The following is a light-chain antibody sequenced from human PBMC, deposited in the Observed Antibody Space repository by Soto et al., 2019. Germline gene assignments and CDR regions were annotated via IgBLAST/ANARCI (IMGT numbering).Light chain of an antibody. CDR2: EGS. V-gene: IGLV2-23*01. J-gene: IGLJ2*01. Sequence: QSVLTQPASVSGSPGQSITISCTGTSSDVGIYNLVSWYQQFPGIAPKVIIYEGSKRPSGVSSRFSGSKSGNTASLTISGLQAEDEAHYYCCSYAGGSARVVFGGGTKVTVL. CDR1: SSDVGIYNL. CDR3: CSYAGGSARVV.